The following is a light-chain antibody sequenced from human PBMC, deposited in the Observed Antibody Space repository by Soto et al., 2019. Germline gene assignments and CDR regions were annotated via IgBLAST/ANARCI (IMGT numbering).Light chain of an antibody. Sequence: QSVLTQPASVSGSPGQSITISCTGTSSDVGGYNYVSWYQQYPGKAPKLMISEVSNRPSGVSNRFSGSKSGNTASLTISGLQAEDEADYYCSSYTSSISYVFGTGTKVTVL. V-gene: IGLV2-14*01. CDR3: SSYTSSISYV. CDR2: EVS. J-gene: IGLJ1*01. CDR1: SSDVGGYNY.